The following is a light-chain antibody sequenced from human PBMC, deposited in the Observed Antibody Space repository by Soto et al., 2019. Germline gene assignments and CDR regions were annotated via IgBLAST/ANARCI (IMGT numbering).Light chain of an antibody. CDR3: QQYNSYWT. CDR1: LTITNS. Sequence: IQMTQSPSTLSASVGDRVTITCRASLTITNSLAWYQQKPGKAPNLLIYDASTLESGVPSRFSGSGSGTEFTLTTTSLQPGDFATYYCQQYNSYWTFGQGTKVEIK. V-gene: IGKV1-5*01. J-gene: IGKJ1*01. CDR2: DAS.